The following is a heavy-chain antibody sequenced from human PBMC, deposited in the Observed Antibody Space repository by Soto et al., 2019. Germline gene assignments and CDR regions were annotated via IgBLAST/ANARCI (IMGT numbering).Heavy chain of an antibody. J-gene: IGHJ3*01. D-gene: IGHD3-16*01. V-gene: IGHV1-69*06. CDR1: GGTFSSYA. CDR3: ARIIGRYYDYFRDTYPTELYSLAFEV. Sequence: GASVKVSCKASGGTFSSYAISWVRQASGQGLEWMGGIIPIFGTANYAQKFQGRVTITADKSTSTAYMELSSLRSEDTAVYYCARIIGRYYDYFRDTYPTELYSLAFEVWYQRTMATDSS. CDR2: IIPIFGTA.